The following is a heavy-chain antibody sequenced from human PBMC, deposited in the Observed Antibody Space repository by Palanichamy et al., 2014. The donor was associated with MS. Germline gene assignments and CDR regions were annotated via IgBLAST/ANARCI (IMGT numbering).Heavy chain of an antibody. CDR1: GFTFNNYW. CDR3: TRDRGAVIGRYYYYGMDV. Sequence: EMQLVESGGGLVQPGGSLRLSCEASGFTFNNYWMNWVRQAPGKGLEWVANIKQDGSEKRYVDSVKGRFTISRDNAKCSLYLQMSDLRAEDTAVYYCTRDRGAVIGRYYYYGMDVWGQGTTVAVSS. V-gene: IGHV3-7*03. CDR2: IKQDGSEK. J-gene: IGHJ6*02. D-gene: IGHD6-19*01.